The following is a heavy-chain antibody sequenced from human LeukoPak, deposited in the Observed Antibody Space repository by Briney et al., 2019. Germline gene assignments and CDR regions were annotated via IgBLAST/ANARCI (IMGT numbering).Heavy chain of an antibody. J-gene: IGHJ5*02. Sequence: ASVKVSCKASGYTFTGYYMHWVRQAPGKGLEWVGRVDPEEGEAISAQKFQGRVTISADTSTDTAYLELTSLRSDDTAVYYCATEVNVAYYNVPGNDYRGIDPWGPGTLVTVSS. CDR3: ATEVNVAYYNVPGNDYRGIDP. CDR2: VDPEEGEA. D-gene: IGHD3-10*02. CDR1: GYTFTGYY. V-gene: IGHV1-69-2*01.